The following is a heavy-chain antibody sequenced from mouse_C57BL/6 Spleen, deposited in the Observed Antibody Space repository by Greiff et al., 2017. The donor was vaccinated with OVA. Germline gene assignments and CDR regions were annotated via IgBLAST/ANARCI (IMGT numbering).Heavy chain of an antibody. CDR1: GFSLTSYG. CDR2: IWSGGST. CDR3: ARGGYGNYGDYAMDY. V-gene: IGHV2-2*01. Sequence: QVQLQQSGPGLVQPSQSLSITCTVSGFSLTSYGVHWVRQSPGKGLEWLGVIWSGGSTDYNAAFISRLSISKDNSKSQVFFKMNSLQADDTAIYYCARGGYGNYGDYAMDYWGQGTSVTVSS. D-gene: IGHD2-1*01. J-gene: IGHJ4*01.